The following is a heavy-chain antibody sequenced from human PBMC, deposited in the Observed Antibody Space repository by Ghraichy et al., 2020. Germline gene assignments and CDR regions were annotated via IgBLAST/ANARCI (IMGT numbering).Heavy chain of an antibody. J-gene: IGHJ4*02. CDR1: GGSISSSHW. Sequence: SETLSLTCAVSGGSISSSHWWSWVRQPPGKGLEWIGEIYHSGTTNYNPSLKSRVTISVDKSKNQFSLKLSSVTAADTAVYYCAREALTENPSFDYWGQGTLVTVSS. CDR2: IYHSGTT. V-gene: IGHV4-4*02. D-gene: IGHD3-3*02. CDR3: AREALTENPSFDY.